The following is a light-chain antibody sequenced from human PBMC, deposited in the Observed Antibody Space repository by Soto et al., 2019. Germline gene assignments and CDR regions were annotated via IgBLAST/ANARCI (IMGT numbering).Light chain of an antibody. J-gene: IGKJ1*01. Sequence: ERALRQARGNMSLSAGARTTLSCRASQSVSSSYLAWYQQKPGQAPRLLIYGASSRATGIPDRFSGSGSGTDFTLTMIRLDPKHFAAHYCHQCGSPPLTFGQGTKVDIK. CDR1: QSVSSSY. V-gene: IGKV3-20*01. CDR2: GAS. CDR3: HQCGSPPLT.